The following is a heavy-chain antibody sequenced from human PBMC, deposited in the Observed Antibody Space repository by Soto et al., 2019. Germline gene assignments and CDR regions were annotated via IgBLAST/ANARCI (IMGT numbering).Heavy chain of an antibody. CDR2: INHSGST. Sequence: SETLSLTCAVYGGSFSGYYWSWIRQPPGKGLEWIGEINHSGSTNYNPSLKSRVTISVDTSKNQFSLKLSSVTAADTAVYYCARPLGWSHSILELRHDAFDIWGQGTMVTVSS. CDR3: ARPLGWSHSILELRHDAFDI. V-gene: IGHV4-34*01. D-gene: IGHD1-7*01. J-gene: IGHJ3*02. CDR1: GGSFSGYY.